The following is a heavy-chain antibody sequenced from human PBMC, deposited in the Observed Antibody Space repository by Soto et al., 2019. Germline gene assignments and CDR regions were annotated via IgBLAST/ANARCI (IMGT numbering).Heavy chain of an antibody. CDR3: ALKGITMIRGVLRAYYFDY. CDR1: GFKFSSYA. V-gene: IGHV3-23*01. Sequence: GGSMRLSCAAAGFKFSSYAMSWVRKDTGKGLEWVSGISGSGGATYYADSVKGRLTISRDNSKNTLFLHMNRLRAEDTAVYYCALKGITMIRGVLRAYYFDYWGQGALVTVSS. J-gene: IGHJ4*02. CDR2: ISGSGGAT. D-gene: IGHD3-10*01.